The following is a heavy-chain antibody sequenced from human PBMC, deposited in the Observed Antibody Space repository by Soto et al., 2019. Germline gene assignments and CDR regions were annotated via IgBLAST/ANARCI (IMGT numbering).Heavy chain of an antibody. Sequence: GSLRLSCAASGFTFSSYWMSWVRQAPGKGLEWVANINQDATEKYYVDSVKGRFTISRDNARNSLYLQMNSLKAEDTAVYYCARVSGYSHGPWGHGTLVTVSS. V-gene: IGHV3-7*03. J-gene: IGHJ4*01. D-gene: IGHD5-18*01. CDR3: ARVSGYSHGP. CDR1: GFTFSSYW. CDR2: INQDATEK.